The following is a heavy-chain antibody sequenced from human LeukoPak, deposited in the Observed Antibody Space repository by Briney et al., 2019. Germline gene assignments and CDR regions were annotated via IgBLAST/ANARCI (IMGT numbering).Heavy chain of an antibody. Sequence: GGSLRLSCIASGFTFSSYGMHWVRQAPGKGLEWVANIKQDGSEEYYVDSVKGRFTISRDNAKNSLYLQMNSLRAEDTAVYYCARRYFDYWGQGILVTVSS. CDR2: IKQDGSEE. CDR1: GFTFSSYG. J-gene: IGHJ4*02. V-gene: IGHV3-7*03. CDR3: ARRYFDY.